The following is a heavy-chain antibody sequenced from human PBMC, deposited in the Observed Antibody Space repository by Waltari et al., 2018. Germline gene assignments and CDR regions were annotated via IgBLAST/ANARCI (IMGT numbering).Heavy chain of an antibody. V-gene: IGHV1-46*01. CDR3: AILQAGPTVATILDY. Sequence: QVQLVQSGAEVKKPGASVKVSCKASGYTFTSYYMHWVRQAPGQGLEWMGIINPSGGSTGYAQKFQGRVTMPRDTSTSTVYMELSSLRSEDTAVYYCAILQAGPTVATILDYWGQGTLVTVSS. CDR2: INPSGGST. J-gene: IGHJ4*02. D-gene: IGHD5-12*01. CDR1: GYTFTSYY.